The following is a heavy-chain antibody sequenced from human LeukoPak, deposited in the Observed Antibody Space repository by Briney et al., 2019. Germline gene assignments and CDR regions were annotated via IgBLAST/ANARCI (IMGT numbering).Heavy chain of an antibody. CDR2: INAGNGNT. CDR3: ARYTAGESIFDY. D-gene: IGHD3-10*01. V-gene: IGHV1-3*01. CDR1: GYTFTSYA. Sequence: GASVKVSCKASGYTFTSYAMHWLRQAPGQRLEWMGWINAGNGNTKYSQKFQGRVTITRDTSASTAYMELSSLRSEDTAVYYCARYTAGESIFDYWGQGTLVTVSS. J-gene: IGHJ4*02.